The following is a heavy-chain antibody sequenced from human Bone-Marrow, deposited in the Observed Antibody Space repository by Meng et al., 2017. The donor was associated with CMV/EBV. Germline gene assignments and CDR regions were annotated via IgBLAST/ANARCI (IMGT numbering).Heavy chain of an antibody. CDR1: GYTFTSYD. CDR3: TRGVGDLPKGIVVVPAGGNYYYYGMDV. V-gene: IGHV1-8*01. Sequence: ASVKVSCKASGYTFTSYDINWVRQATGQGLEWMGWMNPDSGNTGYAQKFQGRVTITKNTSISTAYMELSSLRSDDTAVYYCTRGVGDLPKGIVVVPAGGNYYYYGMDVWGQGTTVTVSS. J-gene: IGHJ6*02. D-gene: IGHD2-2*01. CDR2: MNPDSGNT.